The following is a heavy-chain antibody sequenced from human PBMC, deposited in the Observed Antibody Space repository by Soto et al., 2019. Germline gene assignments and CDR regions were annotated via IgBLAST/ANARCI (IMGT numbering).Heavy chain of an antibody. Sequence: GGSLRLSCAASGFTFSSYSMNWVRQAPGKGLEWVSSISSSSSYIYYADSVKGRFTISRDNAKNSLYLQMNSLRAEDTAVYYCARDGMITFGGVIVGYETDYWGQGTLVTVSS. V-gene: IGHV3-21*01. CDR1: GFTFSSYS. CDR3: ARDGMITFGGVIVGYETDY. CDR2: ISSSSSYI. J-gene: IGHJ4*02. D-gene: IGHD3-16*02.